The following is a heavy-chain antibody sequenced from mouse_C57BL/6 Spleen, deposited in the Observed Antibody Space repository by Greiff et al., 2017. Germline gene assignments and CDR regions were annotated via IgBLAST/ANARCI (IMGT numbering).Heavy chain of an antibody. J-gene: IGHJ4*01. CDR3: ARITTVVEGYAMDY. Sequence: EVHLVESGGGLVKPGGSLKLSCAASGFTFSSYAMSWVRQTPEKRLEWVATISDGGSYTYYPDNVKGRFTISRDNAKNNLYLQMSHLKSEDTAMXYCARITTVVEGYAMDYWGQGTSVTVSS. CDR2: ISDGGSYT. V-gene: IGHV5-4*01. D-gene: IGHD1-1*01. CDR1: GFTFSSYA.